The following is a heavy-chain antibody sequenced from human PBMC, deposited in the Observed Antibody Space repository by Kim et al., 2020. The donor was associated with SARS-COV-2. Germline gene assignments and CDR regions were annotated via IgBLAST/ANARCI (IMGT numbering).Heavy chain of an antibody. CDR1: GGSFSGYY. Sequence: SETLSLTCAVYGGSFSGYYWSWIRQPPGKGLEWIGEINHSGSTNYNPSLKSRVTISVDTSKNQFSLKLSSVTAADTAVYYCARGLTSRYYYYGMDVWGQGTTVTVSS. J-gene: IGHJ6*02. CDR2: INHSGST. V-gene: IGHV4-34*01. CDR3: ARGLTSRYYYYGMDV.